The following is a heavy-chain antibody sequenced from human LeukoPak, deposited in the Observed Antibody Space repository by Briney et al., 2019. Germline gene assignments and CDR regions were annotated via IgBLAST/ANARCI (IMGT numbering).Heavy chain of an antibody. J-gene: IGHJ4*02. V-gene: IGHV4-39*01. Sequence: SETLSLTCSVSGDSIISSSYYWGWIRQPPGKGLEWIGSIYYNGNTHYTPSLKSRVTISVDTSKSQFSPTLSSVTAADTAIYYCARHKCRQWELFADWGQGILVAVSS. D-gene: IGHD1-26*01. CDR2: IYYNGNT. CDR3: ARHKCRQWELFAD. CDR1: GDSIISSSYY.